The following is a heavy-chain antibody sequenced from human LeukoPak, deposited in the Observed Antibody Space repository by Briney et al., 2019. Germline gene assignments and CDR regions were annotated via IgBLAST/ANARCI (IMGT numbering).Heavy chain of an antibody. V-gene: IGHV3-7*02. J-gene: IGHJ4*02. CDR3: ARPAWGLAPDFDY. Sequence: GGSLRLSCAASGFTLRSFWTSWVRQAPGKGLEWVANIRQDGSHKFYVDSVKGRFAISRDNAKKSLYLQMNGLRVEDTAVYYSARPAWGLAPDFDYWGQGTLVTVSS. CDR2: IRQDGSHK. CDR1: GFTLRSFW. D-gene: IGHD3-16*01.